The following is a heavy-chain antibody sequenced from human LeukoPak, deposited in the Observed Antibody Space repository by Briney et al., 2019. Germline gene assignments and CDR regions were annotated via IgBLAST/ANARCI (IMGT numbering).Heavy chain of an antibody. CDR3: AREALYCSGGSCHYYYYYMDV. Sequence: SETLSLTCTVSGGSISSSNYYWGWIRQPPGKGLEWIGSIYYSGSTYYNPSLKSRVTISVNTSKNQFSLKLSSVTAADTAVYYCAREALYCSGGSCHYYYYYMDVWGKGTTVTVSS. J-gene: IGHJ6*03. CDR1: GGSISSSNYY. V-gene: IGHV4-39*07. CDR2: IYYSGST. D-gene: IGHD2-15*01.